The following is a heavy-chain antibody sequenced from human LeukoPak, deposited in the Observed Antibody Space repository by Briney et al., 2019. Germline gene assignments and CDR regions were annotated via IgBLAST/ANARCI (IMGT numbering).Heavy chain of an antibody. CDR1: GFTFKSHW. CDR3: ARGERRGPLDY. Sequence: PGGSLRLSCAASGFTFKSHWMHWVRQSPGKGLVWVSRLSTDSTRENYADSVKGRFTVSRDNAKNTLYLQLNSLRADDTAVYYCARGERRGPLDYWGQGTLVTVSS. D-gene: IGHD1-1*01. J-gene: IGHJ4*02. CDR2: LSTDSTRE. V-gene: IGHV3-74*01.